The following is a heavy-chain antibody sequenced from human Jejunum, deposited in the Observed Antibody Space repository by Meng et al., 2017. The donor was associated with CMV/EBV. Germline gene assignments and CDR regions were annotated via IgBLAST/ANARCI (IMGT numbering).Heavy chain of an antibody. CDR2: IYYRGSP. J-gene: IGHJ4*02. Sequence: ISSGDHYWSWIRQPPGKGLEWIGYIYYRGSPYYNPSLKSRITISLDTSKNQFSLRLTSVTAADTAVYFCARAPNCFDQSGLYGQFDYWGQGSLVTVSS. CDR1: ISSGDHY. D-gene: IGHD3-3*01. V-gene: IGHV4-30-4*01. CDR3: ARAPNCFDQSGLYGQFDY.